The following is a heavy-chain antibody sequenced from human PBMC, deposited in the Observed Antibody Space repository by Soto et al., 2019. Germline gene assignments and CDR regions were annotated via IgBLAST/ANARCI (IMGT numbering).Heavy chain of an antibody. J-gene: IGHJ4*02. V-gene: IGHV4-59*01. D-gene: IGHD3-10*01. Sequence: SETLSLTCTVSGGSISSYYWSWIRQPPGKGLGWIGYIYYSGSTNYNPSLKSRVTISIDTSKNQFSLKLSSVTAADTAVYYCARDVVRGAVDYWGQGTLVTVSS. CDR2: IYYSGST. CDR1: GGSISSYY. CDR3: ARDVVRGAVDY.